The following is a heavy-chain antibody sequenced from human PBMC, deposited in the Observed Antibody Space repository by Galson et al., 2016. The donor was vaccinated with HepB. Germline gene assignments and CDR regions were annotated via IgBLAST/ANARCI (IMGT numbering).Heavy chain of an antibody. V-gene: IGHV4-30-2*01. CDR3: ARAWGSRLTPSNWYFDL. CDR2: IYYSGST. Sequence: TLSLTCAVSGGSVSGGGFSWSWLRQPPGKGLEWIGYIYYSGSTYYNPSLQSRVTISIDRSKNQFSLKLSSVTAADTAVYFCARAWGSRLTPSNWYFDLWGRGTLVSVSS. D-gene: IGHD3-16*01. CDR1: GGSVSGGGFS. J-gene: IGHJ2*01.